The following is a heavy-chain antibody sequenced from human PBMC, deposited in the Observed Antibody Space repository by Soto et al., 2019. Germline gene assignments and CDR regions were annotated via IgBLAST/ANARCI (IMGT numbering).Heavy chain of an antibody. CDR2: IYSGGST. V-gene: IGHV3-66*01. D-gene: IGHD2-2*01. CDR1: GFTVSSNY. J-gene: IGHJ5*02. Sequence: EVQLVESGGGLVQPGGSLRLSCAASGFTVSSNYMSWVRQAPGKGLEWVSVIYSGGSTYYADSVKGRFTISRDNSKNTLYLQMNSLRAEDTAVYYCARDVGYRSSTSCKYNWFDPWGQGTLVTVSS. CDR3: ARDVGYRSSTSCKYNWFDP.